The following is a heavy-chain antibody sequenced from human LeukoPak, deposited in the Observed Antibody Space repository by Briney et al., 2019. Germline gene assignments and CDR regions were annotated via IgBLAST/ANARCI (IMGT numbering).Heavy chain of an antibody. CDR2: ISGSGGST. D-gene: IGHD5-18*01. J-gene: IGHJ4*02. CDR3: AKMGYGPTLNFDY. CDR1: GFTFSSYA. V-gene: IGHV3-23*01. Sequence: GGSLGLSCAASGFTFSSYAMSWVRQAPGKGLEWVSAISGSGGSTYYADSVKGRFTISRDNSKNTLYLQMNSLRAEDTAVYYCAKMGYGPTLNFDYWGQGTLVTVSS.